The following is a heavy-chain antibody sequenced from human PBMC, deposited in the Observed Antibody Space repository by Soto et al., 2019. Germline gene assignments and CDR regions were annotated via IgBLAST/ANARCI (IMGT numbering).Heavy chain of an antibody. V-gene: IGHV3-7*01. J-gene: IGHJ4*02. Sequence: GGSLRLSCAASGFTFSSYWMSWVRQAPGKGLEWVANIKQDGSEKYYVDSVKGRFTISRDNAKNSLYLQMNSLRDEDTAVFYCVRVTGYNPPRFDYWGQGTLVTVSS. CDR1: GFTFSSYW. CDR2: IKQDGSEK. CDR3: VRVTGYNPPRFDY. D-gene: IGHD5-12*01.